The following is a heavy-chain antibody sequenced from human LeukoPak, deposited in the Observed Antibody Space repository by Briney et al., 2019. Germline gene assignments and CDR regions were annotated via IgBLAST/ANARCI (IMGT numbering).Heavy chain of an antibody. V-gene: IGHV1-2*02. CDR2: INPNSGGT. D-gene: IGHD2-2*01. J-gene: IGHJ5*02. CDR1: GYTFTDYC. CDR3: ARAGAIVVVPAENWFDP. Sequence: ASVKVSCKASGYTFTDYCMHWVRQAPGQGLECMGWINPNSGGTNYAQKSQGRVTMTRDTSISTAYMEMSRLRSDDEAVNYCARAGAIVVVPAENWFDPWGQGTLLTVSS.